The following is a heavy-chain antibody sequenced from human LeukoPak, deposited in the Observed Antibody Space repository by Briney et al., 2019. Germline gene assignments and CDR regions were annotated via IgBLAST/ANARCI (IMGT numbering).Heavy chain of an antibody. D-gene: IGHD3-3*01. V-gene: IGHV3-23*01. CDR2: ISGSGGST. J-gene: IGHJ4*02. CDR3: AKVAYDFWSGYYDY. Sequence: PGGSLRLSCAASGFTFSSYAMSWVRQAPGKGLEWVSAISGSGGSTYYADPVKGRFTISRDNSKNTLYLQMNSLRAEDTAVYYCAKVAYDFWSGYYDYWGQGTLVTVSS. CDR1: GFTFSSYA.